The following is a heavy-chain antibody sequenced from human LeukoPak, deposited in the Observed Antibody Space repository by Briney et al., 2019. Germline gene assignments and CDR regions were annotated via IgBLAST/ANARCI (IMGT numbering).Heavy chain of an antibody. V-gene: IGHV3-23*01. CDR2: IGAGGTFT. D-gene: IGHD3-9*01. Sequence: SGGSLRLSCTASGFTFSSYAMNWVRQAPGKGLEWVSGIGAGGTFTYYADSVKGRFTISRDNPKNTLYLQMNSLRAEDTAVYYCAKEHQLTGFGDFWGPGTLATVSS. CDR3: AKEHQLTGFGDF. CDR1: GFTFSSYA. J-gene: IGHJ4*02.